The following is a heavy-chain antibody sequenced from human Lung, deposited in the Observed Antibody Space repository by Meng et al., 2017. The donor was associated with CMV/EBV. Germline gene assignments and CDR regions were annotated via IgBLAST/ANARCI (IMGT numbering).Heavy chain of an antibody. D-gene: IGHD2-2*02. CDR2: INSDGSST. V-gene: IGHV3-74*01. J-gene: IGHJ5*02. Sequence: ESXKISXAASGFTFSSYWMHWVRQAPGKGLVWVSRINSDGSSTSYADSVKGRFTISRDNSKNTLYLQMNSLRAEDTAVYYCAKDPGGAAIRFWFDPWGQGTLVTVSS. CDR1: GFTFSSYW. CDR3: AKDPGGAAIRFWFDP.